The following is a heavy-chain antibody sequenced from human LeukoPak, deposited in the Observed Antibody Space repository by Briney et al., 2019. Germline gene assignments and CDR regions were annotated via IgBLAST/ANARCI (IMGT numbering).Heavy chain of an antibody. CDR3: AGHHPRNTVDF. D-gene: IGHD2/OR15-2a*01. J-gene: IGHJ4*02. V-gene: IGHV4-59*08. CDR2: IYYSGST. Sequence: SETLSFTCTVSGGSISSYYWSWIRQPPGKGLEWIGYIYYSGSTNYNPSLKSRVTISVDTSKNQFSLKLSSVTAADTAVYYCAGHHPRNTVDFWGQGTLVTVSS. CDR1: GGSISSYY.